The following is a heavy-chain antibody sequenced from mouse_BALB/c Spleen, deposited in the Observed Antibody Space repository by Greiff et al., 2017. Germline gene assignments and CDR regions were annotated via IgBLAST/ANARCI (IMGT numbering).Heavy chain of an antibody. CDR2: IWAGGST. D-gene: IGHD2-14*01. V-gene: IGHV2-9*02. CDR1: GFSLTSYG. Sequence: QVQLKESGPGLVAPSQSLSITCTVSGFSLTSYGVHWVRQPPGKGLEWLGVIWAGGSTNYNSALMSRLSISKDNSKSQVFLKMNSLQTDDTAMYYCARDGEVRRNYYAMDYWGQGTSVTVSS. J-gene: IGHJ4*01. CDR3: ARDGEVRRNYYAMDY.